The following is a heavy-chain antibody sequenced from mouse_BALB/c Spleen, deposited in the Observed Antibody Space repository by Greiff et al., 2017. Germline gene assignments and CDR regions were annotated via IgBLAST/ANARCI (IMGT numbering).Heavy chain of an antibody. J-gene: IGHJ3*01. CDR2: ISSGGSYT. D-gene: IGHD2-1*01. CDR1: GFTFSSYG. V-gene: IGHV5-6*01. CDR3: ARHYGNPFAY. Sequence: EVQRVESGGDLVKPGGSLKLSCAASGFTFSSYGMSWVRQTPDKRLEWVATISSGGSYTYYPDSVKGRFTISRDNAKNTLYLQMSSLKSEDTAMYYCARHYGNPFAYWGQGTLVTVSA.